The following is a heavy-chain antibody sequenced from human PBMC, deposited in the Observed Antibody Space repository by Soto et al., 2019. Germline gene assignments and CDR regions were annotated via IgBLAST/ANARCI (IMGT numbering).Heavy chain of an antibody. D-gene: IGHD3-16*01. CDR3: ARDGDNYDFDY. CDR2: IRPSGGRT. J-gene: IGHJ4*02. Sequence: QVQLVQSGAEVKKPGASVKVSCKASGYRFTTYYIHWVRQALGQGLEWMARIRPSGGRTIYAQKFQGRVTLTRDTSTSTVYMELSGLRSEDTALYYCARDGDNYDFDYWGQGTLVTVSS. V-gene: IGHV1-46*01. CDR1: GYRFTTYY.